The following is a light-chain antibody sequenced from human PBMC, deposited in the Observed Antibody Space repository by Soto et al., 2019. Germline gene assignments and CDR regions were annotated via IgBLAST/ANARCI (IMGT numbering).Light chain of an antibody. CDR2: DVS. J-gene: IGLJ2*01. CDR1: SSDVGGYNY. CDR3: SSYTSSSTL. Sequence: QSALTQPASVSGSPGQSITISCTGTSSDVGGYNYVSWYQQHPGKAPKLMIYDVSNRPSGVSNRFSGSKSGNTASLTISGLQAEDEVDYYCSSYTSSSTLFGGGPQLTVL. V-gene: IGLV2-14*01.